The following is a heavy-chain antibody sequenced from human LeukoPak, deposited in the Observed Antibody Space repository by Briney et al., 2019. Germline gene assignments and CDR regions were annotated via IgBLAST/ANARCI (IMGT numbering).Heavy chain of an antibody. CDR3: ARDLGVQTTVVTPTFDY. D-gene: IGHD4-23*01. Sequence: PSETLSLTCTVSGGSISSSSYYWGWIRQPPGKGLEWIGSIYYSGSTYYNPSLKSRVTISVDTSKNQFSLKLSSVTAADTAVYYCARDLGVQTTVVTPTFDYWGQGTLVTVSS. CDR2: IYYSGST. J-gene: IGHJ4*02. V-gene: IGHV4-39*07. CDR1: GGSISSSSYY.